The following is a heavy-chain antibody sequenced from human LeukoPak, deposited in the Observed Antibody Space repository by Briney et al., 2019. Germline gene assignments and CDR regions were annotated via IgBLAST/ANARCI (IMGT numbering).Heavy chain of an antibody. CDR1: GCSISTHY. D-gene: IGHD5-18*01. CDR2: VFDSERT. Sequence: SETLSLTCTVSGCSISTHYWSWIRQPPGKGLEWIGYVFDSERTKDNPSLKSRATLSADTSKNQFYLRLTSVTAAASAVYYCATIKRGSIYGYFDFWGQGVLVTVSS. CDR3: ATIKRGSIYGYFDF. V-gene: IGHV4-59*11. J-gene: IGHJ4*02.